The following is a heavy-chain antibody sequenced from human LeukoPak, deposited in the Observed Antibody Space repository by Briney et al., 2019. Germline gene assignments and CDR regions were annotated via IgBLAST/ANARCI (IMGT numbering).Heavy chain of an antibody. CDR3: VRGKPRLPYFDS. J-gene: IGHJ4*02. CDR1: RETFSAYG. CDR2: IIPMVGIA. V-gene: IGHV1-69*04. Sequence: GSSVKVSCKASRETFSAYGLNWVRQAPGQGLEWMGKIIPMVGIADYAQTFQGRVTISADKSTSTAYMELSSLRSEDTAVYYCVRGKPRLPYFDSWGEGALVAVSS.